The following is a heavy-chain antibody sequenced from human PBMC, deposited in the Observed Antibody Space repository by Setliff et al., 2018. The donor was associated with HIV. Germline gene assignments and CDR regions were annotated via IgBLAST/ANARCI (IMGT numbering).Heavy chain of an antibody. D-gene: IGHD3-22*01. V-gene: IGHV4-61*10. CDR1: GGSISSGIYY. Sequence: PSETLSLTCTVSGGSISSGIYYWSWIRQPAGKGLEWIGYIYYSGSTNYNPSLKSRVTISVATSKNQFSLKLNSVTTADTAVYYCARSRTSSGYYGVTGYGMDVWGQGTTVTVSS. CDR3: ARSRTSSGYYGVTGYGMDV. CDR2: IYYSGST. J-gene: IGHJ6*02.